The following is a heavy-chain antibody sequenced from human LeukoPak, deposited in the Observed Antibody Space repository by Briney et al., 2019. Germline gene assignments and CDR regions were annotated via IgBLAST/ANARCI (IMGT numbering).Heavy chain of an antibody. CDR2: ISYDGSNK. CDR1: GFTFSSYA. J-gene: IGHJ6*02. Sequence: GGSLRLSCAASGFTFSSYAMHWVRQAPGKGLEWVAVISYDGSNKYYADSVKGRFTISRDNSKNTLYLQMNSLRAEDTAVYYCARSGRAMVTGSGYYYGMDVWGQGTTVTVSS. CDR3: ARSGRAMVTGSGYYYGMDV. D-gene: IGHD5-18*01. V-gene: IGHV3-30-3*01.